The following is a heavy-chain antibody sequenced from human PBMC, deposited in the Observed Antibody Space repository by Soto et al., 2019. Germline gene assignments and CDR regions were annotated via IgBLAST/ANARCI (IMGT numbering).Heavy chain of an antibody. CDR2: IYHSGST. V-gene: IGHV4-4*02. CDR1: SGSISSSNW. J-gene: IGHJ4*02. Sequence: SETLSLTCAVSSGSISSSNWWSWVRQPPGKGLEWIGEIYHSGSTNYNPSLKSRVTISVDKSKNQFSLKLSSVTAADTAVYYCARVVFGSGWVFDYWGQGTLVTVSS. D-gene: IGHD6-19*01. CDR3: ARVVFGSGWVFDY.